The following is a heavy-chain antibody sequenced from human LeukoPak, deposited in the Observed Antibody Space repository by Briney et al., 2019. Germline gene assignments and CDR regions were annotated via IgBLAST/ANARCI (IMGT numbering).Heavy chain of an antibody. D-gene: IGHD3-10*01. V-gene: IGHV1-2*02. CDR2: INPNSGGT. Sequence: ASVKVSCKASGYTFTGYYMHWVRQAPGQGVEWMGWINPNSGGTNYAQKFQGRVTMTRDTSISTAYMELSRLRSDDTAVYYCARYGMFYYGSGSYSAHYYYMDVWGKGTTVTISS. CDR1: GYTFTGYY. CDR3: ARYGMFYYGSGSYSAHYYYMDV. J-gene: IGHJ6*03.